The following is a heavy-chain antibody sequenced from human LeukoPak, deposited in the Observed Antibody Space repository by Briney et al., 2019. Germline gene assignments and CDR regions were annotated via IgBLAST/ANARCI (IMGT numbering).Heavy chain of an antibody. CDR2: INPNSGGT. V-gene: IGHV1-2*02. Sequence: ASVKVSCKASGYTFTCYYMHWVRQAPGQGLEWMGWINPNSGGTNYAQKFQGRVTMTRDTSISTAYMELSRLRSDDTAVYYCARDSKAYCGGDCYSGYFDYWGQGTLVTVSS. CDR3: ARDSKAYCGGDCYSGYFDY. CDR1: GYTFTCYY. J-gene: IGHJ4*02. D-gene: IGHD2-21*02.